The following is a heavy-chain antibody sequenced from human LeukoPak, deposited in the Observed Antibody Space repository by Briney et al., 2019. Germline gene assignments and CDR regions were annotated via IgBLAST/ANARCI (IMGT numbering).Heavy chain of an antibody. D-gene: IGHD3-3*01. CDR1: GFTFSSYA. CDR3: AKSIWSGYSSFDY. CDR2: ISGSGGST. Sequence: PGGSLRLSCAASGFTFSSYAMSWVRQAPGKGLEWVSGISGSGGSTYYADSVKGRFTISRDNSKDTLYLQMNSLRAEDTAVYYCAKSIWSGYSSFDYWGQGTLVTVSS. V-gene: IGHV3-23*01. J-gene: IGHJ4*02.